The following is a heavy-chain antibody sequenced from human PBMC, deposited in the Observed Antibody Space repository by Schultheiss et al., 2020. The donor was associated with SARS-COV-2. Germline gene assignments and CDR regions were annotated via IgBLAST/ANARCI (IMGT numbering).Heavy chain of an antibody. Sequence: GGSLRLSCAASGFTFSSYGMHWVRQAPGKGLEWVAVIWYDGSNKYYADSVKGRFTISRDNSKNTLYLQMNSLRAEDTAVYYCARGLLLWFGESNRGGWFDPWGQGGLVTVAS. J-gene: IGHJ5*02. CDR3: ARGLLLWFGESNRGGWFDP. D-gene: IGHD3-10*01. CDR1: GFTFSSYG. CDR2: IWYDGSNK. V-gene: IGHV3-33*01.